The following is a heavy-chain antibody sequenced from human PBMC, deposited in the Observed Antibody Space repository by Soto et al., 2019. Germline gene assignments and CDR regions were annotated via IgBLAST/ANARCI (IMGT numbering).Heavy chain of an antibody. CDR3: ARDGKVGATTDYYYYYMDV. CDR2: TYYRSKWYN. J-gene: IGHJ6*03. V-gene: IGHV6-1*01. CDR1: GDSVSSNSAA. D-gene: IGHD1-26*01. Sequence: QSQTLSLTCAISGDSVSSNSAAWNWIRQSPSRGLEWLGRTYYRSKWYNDYAVSVKSRITINPDTSKNQFSLQLNSVTPEDTAVYYCARDGKVGATTDYYYYYMDVWGKGTTVTVSS.